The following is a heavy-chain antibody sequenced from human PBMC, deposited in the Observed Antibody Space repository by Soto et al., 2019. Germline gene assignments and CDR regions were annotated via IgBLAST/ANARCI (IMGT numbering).Heavy chain of an antibody. Sequence: PGESLKISCKGSGYSFTSYWIGWVRQMPGKGLEWMGIIYPGDSDTRYSPSFQGQVTISADKSISTAYLQWSSLKASDTAMYYCATTKSSSWFYDAFDIWGQGTMVTASS. J-gene: IGHJ3*02. CDR1: GYSFTSYW. CDR2: IYPGDSDT. D-gene: IGHD6-13*01. CDR3: ATTKSSSWFYDAFDI. V-gene: IGHV5-51*01.